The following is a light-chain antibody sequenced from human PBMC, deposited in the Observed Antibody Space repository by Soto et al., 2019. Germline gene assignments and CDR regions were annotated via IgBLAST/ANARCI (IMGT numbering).Light chain of an antibody. J-gene: IGLJ1*01. CDR2: RNN. V-gene: IGLV1-47*01. Sequence: VVTQPPSASGTPGQRVTISCSGSSSNIGSNYVYWYQQLPGTAPKLLIYRNNQRPSGVPDRFSGSKSGTSASLAISGLRSEDEADYYCAAWDDSLSGPVFGTGTKVTVL. CDR3: AAWDDSLSGPV. CDR1: SSNIGSNY.